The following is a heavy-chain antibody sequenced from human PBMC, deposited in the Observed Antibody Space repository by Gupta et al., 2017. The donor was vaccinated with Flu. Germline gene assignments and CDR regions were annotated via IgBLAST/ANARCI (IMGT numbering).Heavy chain of an antibody. D-gene: IGHD6-13*01. CDR3: AKGPGYSSRDAFDI. J-gene: IGHJ3*02. V-gene: IGHV3-9*01. Sequence: EVQLVESGGGLVQPGRSLRLSCTASGFTFDDYAMHWVRQVPGKGLEWVSSISWNSGSIGYADSVKGRFTISRDNAKNSLYLQMNSLRAEDTALYYCAKGPGYSSRDAFDIWGQGTMVTVSS. CDR1: GFTFDDYA. CDR2: ISWNSGSI.